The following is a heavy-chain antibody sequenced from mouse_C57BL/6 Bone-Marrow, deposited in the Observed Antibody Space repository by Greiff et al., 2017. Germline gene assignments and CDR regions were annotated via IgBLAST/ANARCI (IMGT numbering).Heavy chain of an antibody. Sequence: DVKLVESGGGLVQPGGSMKLSCVASGFTFSNYWMNWVRQSPEKGLEWVAQIRLKSDNYATHYAESVKGRFTISRDDSKSSVYLQMNNLRAEDTGIYYCTQTAQARGYFDVWGTGTTVTVSS. J-gene: IGHJ1*03. V-gene: IGHV6-3*01. CDR1: GFTFSNYW. D-gene: IGHD3-2*02. CDR2: IRLKSDNYAT. CDR3: TQTAQARGYFDV.